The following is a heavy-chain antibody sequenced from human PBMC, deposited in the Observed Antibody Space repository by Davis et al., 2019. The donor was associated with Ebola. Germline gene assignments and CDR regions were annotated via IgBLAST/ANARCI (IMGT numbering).Heavy chain of an antibody. V-gene: IGHV4/OR15-8*01. CDR3: AREDCSSTSCYGAFDI. Sequence: ESLKISCAASGFTFSSYAMSWVRQAPGKGLEWIGEIYHSGSTNYNPSLKSRVTISVDKSKNQFSLKLSSVTAADTAVYYCAREDCSSTSCYGAFDIWGQGTMVTVSS. J-gene: IGHJ3*02. CDR1: GFTFSSYAM. CDR2: IYHSGST. D-gene: IGHD2-2*01.